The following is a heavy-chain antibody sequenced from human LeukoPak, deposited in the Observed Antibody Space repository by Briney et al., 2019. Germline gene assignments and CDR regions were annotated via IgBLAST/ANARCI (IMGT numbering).Heavy chain of an antibody. V-gene: IGHV3-23*01. CDR1: GFTFSSYA. Sequence: GGSLRLSCAASGFTFSSYAMSWVRQAPGKGLEWVSAISGSGGSTYYADSVKGRFTISRDNSKNTLYPQMNSLRAEDTAVYYCAIQPTEYYYDSSGQFDYWGQGTLVTVSS. CDR3: AIQPTEYYYDSSGQFDY. D-gene: IGHD3-22*01. J-gene: IGHJ4*02. CDR2: ISGSGGST.